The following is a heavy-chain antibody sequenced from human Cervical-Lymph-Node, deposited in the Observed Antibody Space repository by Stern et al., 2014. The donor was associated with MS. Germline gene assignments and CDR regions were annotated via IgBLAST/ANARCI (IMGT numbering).Heavy chain of an antibody. V-gene: IGHV1-8*01. CDR3: ARVLNFGGATGY. CDR2: MNPNSGNT. J-gene: IGHJ4*02. D-gene: IGHD3-16*01. Sequence: DQLVESGAEVKKPGASVKVSCKASGYTFTSYDINWVRQATGQGLEWMGWMNPNSGNTGYAQKFQGRVTMTRNSSISTAYMELSSLRSEDTAVYYCARVLNFGGATGYWGQGTLVTVSS. CDR1: GYTFTSYD.